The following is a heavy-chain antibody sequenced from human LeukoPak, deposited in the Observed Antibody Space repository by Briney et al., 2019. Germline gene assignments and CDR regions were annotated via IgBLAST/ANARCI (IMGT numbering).Heavy chain of an antibody. CDR3: ARMKQWLVPYYFDY. J-gene: IGHJ4*02. V-gene: IGHV4-59*08. CDR2: IYYSGST. CDR1: GGSISSYY. Sequence: PSETLSLTCTVSGGSISSYYWSWIRQPPGKGLEWIGYIYYSGSTNYNPSLKSRVTISVDTSKNQFSLKLSSVTAADTAVYYCARMKQWLVPYYFDYWGQGTLVTVSS. D-gene: IGHD6-19*01.